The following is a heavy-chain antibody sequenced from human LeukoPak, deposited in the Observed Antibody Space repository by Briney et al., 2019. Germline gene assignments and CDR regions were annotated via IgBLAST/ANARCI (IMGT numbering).Heavy chain of an antibody. V-gene: IGHV3-30*18. J-gene: IGHJ4*02. CDR3: AKDSATYYYDSSGYYFDY. D-gene: IGHD3-22*01. CDR2: ISYDGSNK. CDR1: GFTFSSYG. Sequence: PGRSLRLSCAASGFTFSSYGMHWVRQAPGKGLEWVAVISYDGSNKYYADSVKGRFTISRDNSKNTLYLQMNSLRAEDTAVYYCAKDSATYYYDSSGYYFDYWGQGTLVTVSS.